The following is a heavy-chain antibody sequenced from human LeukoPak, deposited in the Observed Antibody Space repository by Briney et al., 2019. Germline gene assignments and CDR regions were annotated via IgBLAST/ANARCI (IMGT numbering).Heavy chain of an antibody. V-gene: IGHV3-30-3*01. J-gene: IGHJ4*02. CDR1: GFTFSSYA. Sequence: TGGSLRLSCAASGFTFSSYAMHWVRQAPGKGLEWVAVISYDGSNKYYADSVKGRFTISRDNSKNTLYLQMNSLRAEDTAVYYCAKGPYYYDSGGSPPEGYSDYWGQGTLVTVSS. D-gene: IGHD3-22*01. CDR2: ISYDGSNK. CDR3: AKGPYYYDSGGSPPEGYSDY.